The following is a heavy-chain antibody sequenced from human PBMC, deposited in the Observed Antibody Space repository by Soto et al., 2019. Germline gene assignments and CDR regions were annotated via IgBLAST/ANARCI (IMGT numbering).Heavy chain of an antibody. D-gene: IGHD6-19*01. J-gene: IGHJ4*02. CDR3: ARHLLNPFIAVAAAPFDY. CDR1: GGSFSGYY. V-gene: IGHV4-34*01. Sequence: SETLSLTCAVYGGSFSGYYWSWIRQPPGKGLKWIREINHRGSTNYNPSIKSRVTISVDTSKNQFSIKLSSVTAADTAVYYCARHLLNPFIAVAAAPFDYCGQGTLVTVSS. CDR2: INHRGST.